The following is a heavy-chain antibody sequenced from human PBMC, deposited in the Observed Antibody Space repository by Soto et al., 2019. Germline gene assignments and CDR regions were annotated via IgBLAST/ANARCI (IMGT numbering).Heavy chain of an antibody. CDR3: ARVFSGDYSFFFAY. CDR2: IIPIFGSA. D-gene: IGHD4-4*01. Sequence: SVKVSCKASGYDFINYGFNWVRQAPGQGLEWMGGIIPIFGSAKYAEKFQGRVMITADESTTTAYMELSSLTSEDTAVYYCARVFSGDYSFFFAYWGQGTLVTVSS. CDR1: GYDFINYG. V-gene: IGHV1-69*13. J-gene: IGHJ4*02.